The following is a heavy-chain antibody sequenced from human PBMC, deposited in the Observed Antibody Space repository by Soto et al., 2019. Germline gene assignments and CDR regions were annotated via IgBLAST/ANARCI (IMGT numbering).Heavy chain of an antibody. CDR3: ARSRDGYSFYFYYGMDG. V-gene: IGHV3-30*03. CDR1: GFTFTSYG. Sequence: GGSLRLSCAASGFTFTSYGMHWVRQAPGKGLEWMALILHDGSAEYYADSVKGRFTISRDNSENTLYLQMNSLRAEDTAVYYCARSRDGYSFYFYYGMDGWGQGTTVTVSS. D-gene: IGHD4-4*01. CDR2: ILHDGSAE. J-gene: IGHJ6*02.